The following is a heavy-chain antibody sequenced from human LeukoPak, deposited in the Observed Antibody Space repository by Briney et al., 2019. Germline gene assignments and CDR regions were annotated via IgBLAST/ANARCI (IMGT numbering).Heavy chain of an antibody. D-gene: IGHD3-3*01. CDR1: GFTFSNAW. V-gene: IGHV3-15*01. Sequence: GGSLRLSCAASGFTFSNAWMSWVRRAPGKGLEWVGRIKSKTDGGTTDYAAPVKGRFTISRDDSKNTLYLQMNSLKTEDTAVYYCTSEHTSYYDFWSSYYDYWGQGTLVTVSS. CDR3: TSEHTSYYDFWSSYYDY. J-gene: IGHJ4*02. CDR2: IKSKTDGGTT.